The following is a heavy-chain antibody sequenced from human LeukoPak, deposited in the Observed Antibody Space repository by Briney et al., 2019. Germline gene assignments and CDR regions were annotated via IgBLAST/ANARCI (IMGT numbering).Heavy chain of an antibody. CDR1: GGSISSYY. D-gene: IGHD3/OR15-3a*01. Sequence: SETLSLTCTVSGGSISSYYWXXXXXXPGXGXXXXGXXXXXGSTNYNXSLKXXXXXSVXXXKNQFSLKLSSVTAADTAVYYCARSHXVWTSFDYWGQGTLVTVSS. V-gene: IGHV4-59*01. CDR3: ARSHXVWTSFDY. J-gene: IGHJ4*02. CDR2: XXXXGST.